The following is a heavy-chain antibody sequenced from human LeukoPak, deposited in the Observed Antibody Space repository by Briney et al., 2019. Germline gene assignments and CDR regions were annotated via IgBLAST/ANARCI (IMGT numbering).Heavy chain of an antibody. CDR3: ARDKEGYDILTGRGGNYFDY. D-gene: IGHD3-9*01. Sequence: GGSLRLSCAASGFTFSSYGMHWIRQAPGKGLEWVAVIWYDGSNKYYADSVKGRFTISRDNSKNTPYLQMNSLRAEDTAVYYCARDKEGYDILTGRGGNYFDYWGQGTLVTVSS. CDR2: IWYDGSNK. J-gene: IGHJ4*02. CDR1: GFTFSSYG. V-gene: IGHV3-33*01.